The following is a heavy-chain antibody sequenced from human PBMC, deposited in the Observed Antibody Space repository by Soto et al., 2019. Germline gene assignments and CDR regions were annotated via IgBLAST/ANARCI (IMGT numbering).Heavy chain of an antibody. J-gene: IGHJ6*03. CDR1: GFTFSSYG. V-gene: IGHV3-33*01. Sequence: GGSLRLSCAASGFTFSSYGMHWVRQAPGKGLEWVAVIWNDGSNKYYADSVKGRFTISRDNSKNTLYLQMNSLRAEDTAVYYCARVGGPGPPYYYYNMDVWGKGTTVTVSS. D-gene: IGHD3-10*01. CDR3: ARVGGPGPPYYYYNMDV. CDR2: IWNDGSNK.